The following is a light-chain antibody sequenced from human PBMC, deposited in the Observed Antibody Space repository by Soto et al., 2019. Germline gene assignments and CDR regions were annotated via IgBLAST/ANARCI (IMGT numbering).Light chain of an antibody. J-gene: IGLJ1*01. Sequence: QSVLTQPASLSGSPGQSITISCTGTTSDDYVSWYQQSPGKAPKLLIYEVVNRPSEVSDRFSGSKSDSTASLTISGLQADDEANYYSCSYTTDNSWVFGSGTKVTVL. CDR3: CSYTTDNSWV. CDR1: TSDDY. V-gene: IGLV2-14*01. CDR2: EVV.